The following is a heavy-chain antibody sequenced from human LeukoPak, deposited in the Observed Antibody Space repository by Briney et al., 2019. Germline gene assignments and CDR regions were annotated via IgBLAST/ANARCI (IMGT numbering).Heavy chain of an antibody. D-gene: IGHD6-25*01. J-gene: IGHJ3*01. Sequence: PPGGSLRLSCAASGFTFSSYEMNWVRQAPGKGLEWVSYISSSGSTIYYADSVKGRFTISRDNAKNSLYLQMNSLRAEDTAVYYRMREARRPDGFDVWGQGTMVTVSS. CDR3: MREARRPDGFDV. CDR1: GFTFSSYE. V-gene: IGHV3-48*03. CDR2: ISSSGSTI.